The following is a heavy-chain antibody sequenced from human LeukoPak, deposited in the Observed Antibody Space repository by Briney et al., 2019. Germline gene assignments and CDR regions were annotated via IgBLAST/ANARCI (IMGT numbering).Heavy chain of an antibody. CDR1: GGSIRSSY. Sequence: SETLSLTCTVSGGSIRSSYWSWVRQPPGKGLEWVAYMYYSGSASYNPSLKSRVTTSIDTSKNQFSLRLSSVTAADTAVYYCARVRPGIAVAGDFDYWGQGTLVTVSS. CDR2: MYYSGSA. J-gene: IGHJ4*02. D-gene: IGHD6-19*01. CDR3: ARVRPGIAVAGDFDY. V-gene: IGHV4-59*01.